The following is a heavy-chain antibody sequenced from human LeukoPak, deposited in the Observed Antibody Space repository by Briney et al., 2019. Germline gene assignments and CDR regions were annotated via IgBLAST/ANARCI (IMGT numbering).Heavy chain of an antibody. Sequence: GGSLRLSCVASGFTFDDYAMHWVRQGPGKGLEWVSGISWNSGSIAYADSVKGRFTISRDNSKNTLYLQMNSLRAEDTAVYYCARDLSQPHWGQGTLVTVSS. D-gene: IGHD6-13*01. V-gene: IGHV3-9*01. CDR1: GFTFDDYA. CDR2: ISWNSGSI. CDR3: ARDLSQPH. J-gene: IGHJ4*02.